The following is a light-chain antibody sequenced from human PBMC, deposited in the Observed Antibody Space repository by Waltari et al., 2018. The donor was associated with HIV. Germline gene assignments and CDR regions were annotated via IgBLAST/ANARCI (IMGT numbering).Light chain of an antibody. CDR2: RAS. J-gene: IGKJ4*01. Sequence: MTQSPATLSVSPGERAILSCRASQSISSNLAWYQQKPGQAPRPLIYRASSRATGIPARFSGSGSGTKFTLTISSLQSEDFALYYCQQYNNFPLTFGGGTKVEIK. V-gene: IGKV3-15*01. CDR1: QSISSN. CDR3: QQYNNFPLT.